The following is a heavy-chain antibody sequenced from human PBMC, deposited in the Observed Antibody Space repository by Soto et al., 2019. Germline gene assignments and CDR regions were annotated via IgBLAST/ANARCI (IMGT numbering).Heavy chain of an antibody. J-gene: IGHJ4*02. CDR1: GGTFSNYP. V-gene: IGHV1-69*01. CDR3: ARPRTVATTKGYDY. D-gene: IGHD1-1*01. Sequence: QVQLVQSGAEVKKPGSSVKVSCKASGGTFSNYPFTWVRQAPGQGLEWMGGIIPIFGTVTYAQKFQGRLTISADESKSTAYMEMSGLTSEDTAVYYCARPRTVATTKGYDYWGQGTLVTVSS. CDR2: IIPIFGTV.